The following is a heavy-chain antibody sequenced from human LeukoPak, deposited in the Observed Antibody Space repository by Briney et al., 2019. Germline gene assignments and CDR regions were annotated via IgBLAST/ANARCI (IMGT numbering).Heavy chain of an antibody. CDR2: ISYDGSNK. CDR3: ARETSDYAFDI. J-gene: IGHJ3*02. Sequence: PGGSLRLSCAASGFTFSSYAMHWVRQAPGKGLEWVAVISYDGSNKYYADSVKGRFTISRDNSKNTLYLQMNSLRAEDTAVYYCARETSDYAFDIWAKGQWSPSLQ. V-gene: IGHV3-30*04. CDR1: GFTFSSYA. D-gene: IGHD6-6*01.